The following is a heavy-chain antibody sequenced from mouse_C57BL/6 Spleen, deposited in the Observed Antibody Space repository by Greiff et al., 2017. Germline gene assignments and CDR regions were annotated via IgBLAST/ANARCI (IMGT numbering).Heavy chain of an antibody. D-gene: IGHD1-1*01. CDR1: GFTFSDYY. Sequence: EVKLVESGGGLVQPGGSLKLSCAASGFTFSDYYMYWVRQTPEKRLEWVAYISNGGGSTYYPDTVKGRFTISRDNAKNTLYLQMSRLKSEDTAMYYCARGGSSPYYYAMDDWGQGTSVTVSS. CDR2: ISNGGGST. J-gene: IGHJ4*01. V-gene: IGHV5-12*01. CDR3: ARGGSSPYYYAMDD.